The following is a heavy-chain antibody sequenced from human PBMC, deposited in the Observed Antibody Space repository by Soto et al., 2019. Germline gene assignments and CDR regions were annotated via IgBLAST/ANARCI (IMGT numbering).Heavy chain of an antibody. V-gene: IGHV4-30-2*01. D-gene: IGHD3-16*02. CDR1: GGSISSGGYS. Sequence: QLQLQESGSGLVKPSQTLSLTCAVSGGSISSGGYSWSWIRQPPGKGLEWIGYIYHSGSTYYNPSLKSRVTISVDRSKNQFSLKLSSVTAADTAVYYWARGGMITFGGVIDDAFDIWGQGTMVTVSS. J-gene: IGHJ3*02. CDR3: ARGGMITFGGVIDDAFDI. CDR2: IYHSGST.